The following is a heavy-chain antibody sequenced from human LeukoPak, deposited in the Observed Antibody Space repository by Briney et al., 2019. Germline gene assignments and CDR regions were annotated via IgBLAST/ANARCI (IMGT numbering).Heavy chain of an antibody. J-gene: IGHJ4*02. CDR2: IYHSGST. V-gene: IGHV4-38-2*02. Sequence: SETLSLTCTVSGYSISSGYYWGWIRQPPGKGLEWIGSIYHSGSTCYNPSLKSRVTISVDTSKNQFSLKLSSVTAADTAVYYCAGEGGPYSSSWYGVDYWGQGTLVTVSS. D-gene: IGHD6-13*01. CDR1: GYSISSGYY. CDR3: AGEGGPYSSSWYGVDY.